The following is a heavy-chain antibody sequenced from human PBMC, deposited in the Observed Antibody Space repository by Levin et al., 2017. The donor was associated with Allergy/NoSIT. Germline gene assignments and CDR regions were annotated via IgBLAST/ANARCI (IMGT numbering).Heavy chain of an antibody. CDR1: GFPFNDYA. V-gene: IGHV3-9*01. J-gene: IGHJ3*02. Sequence: LAGGSLRLSCAASGFPFNDYAMHWVRQAPGKGLEWVSGIRWNSGNKDYADSVKGRFTISRDNAKNSLYLQMNSLRAEHTALYYCARDHIALPDAFDIWGQGTMVIVSS. CDR2: IRWNSGNK. CDR3: ARDHIALPDAFDI.